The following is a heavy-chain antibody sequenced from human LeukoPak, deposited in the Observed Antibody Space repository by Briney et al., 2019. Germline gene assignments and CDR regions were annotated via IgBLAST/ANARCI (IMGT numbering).Heavy chain of an antibody. Sequence: SETLSLTCTVSGGSICSSSYYWGWVRQPPGEGLEWIGSIYYSGSTYYNPSLKSRVTISVDTSKNQFSLKLSSVTAADTAVYYCAKSGSGWEFYFDYWGQGTLVTVSS. V-gene: IGHV4-39*07. CDR1: GGSICSSSYY. D-gene: IGHD6-25*01. CDR3: AKSGSGWEFYFDY. J-gene: IGHJ4*02. CDR2: IYYSGST.